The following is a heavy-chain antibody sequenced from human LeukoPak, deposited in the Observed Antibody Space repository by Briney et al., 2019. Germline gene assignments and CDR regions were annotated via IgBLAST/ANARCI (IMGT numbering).Heavy chain of an antibody. CDR2: ISSSSSYI. V-gene: IGHV3-21*01. J-gene: IGHJ4*02. D-gene: IGHD2-2*01. CDR1: GFTFSIYS. Sequence: GGSLRLSCAASGFTFSIYSMNWVRQAPGKGLEWVSSISSSSSYIYYADSVKGRFTISRDNAKNSLYLQMNSLRAEDTAVYYCARGKIVVVPAANDYWGQGTLVTVSS. CDR3: ARGKIVVVPAANDY.